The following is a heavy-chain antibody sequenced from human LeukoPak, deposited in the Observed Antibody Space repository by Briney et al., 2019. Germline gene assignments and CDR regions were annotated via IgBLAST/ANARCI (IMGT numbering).Heavy chain of an antibody. V-gene: IGHV5-51*01. CDR1: GYSFTSYW. Sequence: GGSLKISCKGSGYSFTSYWIGWVRQVSGKGLEWRGIIYPGDSDTRYSPSFQGQVTISADKSISTAYLQWSSLKASDTAMYYCARLSDDYVDYWGQGTLVTVSS. CDR3: ARLSDDYVDY. CDR2: IYPGDSDT. J-gene: IGHJ4*02.